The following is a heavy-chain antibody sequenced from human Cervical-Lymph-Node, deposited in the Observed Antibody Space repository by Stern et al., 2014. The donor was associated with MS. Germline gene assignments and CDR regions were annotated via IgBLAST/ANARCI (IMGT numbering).Heavy chain of an antibody. CDR1: GYTFTSYW. J-gene: IGHJ4*02. D-gene: IGHD6-19*01. CDR3: ARPHSPGWSYYFDF. CDR2: IFPGASDT. V-gene: IGHV5-51*01. Sequence: EVQLVQSGAEVRKPGQSLTISCNISGYTFTSYWIAWVRQVPGKGLEWMGAIFPGASDTRYSPSFQAHVTISVDTSINTAYLQWSDLRASDTAMYYCARPHSPGWSYYFDFWGQGTLVAVSS.